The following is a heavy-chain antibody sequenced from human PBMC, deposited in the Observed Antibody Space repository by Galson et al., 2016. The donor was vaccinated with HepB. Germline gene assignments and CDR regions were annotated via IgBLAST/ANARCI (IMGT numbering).Heavy chain of an antibody. CDR3: ARVLRRGYSNYDAN. D-gene: IGHD5-12*01. V-gene: IGHV1-8*01. Sequence: SVKVSCKASGYTFASYDINWVRQAPGQGLEWMGWTNPSSGDTGYAQKFQARVTMTRNTFINTAYMELRSLRFDDTAVYYCARVLRRGYSNYDANWGQGTLVTVSS. CDR2: TNPSSGDT. J-gene: IGHJ4*02. CDR1: GYTFASYD.